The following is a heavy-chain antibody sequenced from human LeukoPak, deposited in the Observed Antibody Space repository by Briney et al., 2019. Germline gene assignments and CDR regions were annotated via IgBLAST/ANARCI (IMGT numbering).Heavy chain of an antibody. V-gene: IGHV1-69*13. CDR2: IIPIFSTA. J-gene: IGHJ4*02. CDR1: GGTFSSYA. D-gene: IGHD6-6*01. Sequence: SVKVSCKASGGTFSSYAISWVRQAPGQGLEWMGGIIPIFSTANYAQKFQGRVTVTADESTSTAYMELSSLRSEDTAVYYCARTRSSSGYYFDYWGQGTLVTVSS. CDR3: ARTRSSSGYYFDY.